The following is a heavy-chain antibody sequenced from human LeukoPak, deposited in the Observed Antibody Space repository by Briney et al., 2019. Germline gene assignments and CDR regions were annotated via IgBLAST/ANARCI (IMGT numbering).Heavy chain of an antibody. J-gene: IGHJ4*02. V-gene: IGHV3-7*01. CDR2: IKQDGREK. D-gene: IGHD2-15*01. CDR1: GFTFRNYW. Sequence: GGSLRLSCAASGFTFRNYWMSWVRQAPGKGLEWVANIKQDGREKYYVDSVKGRFTISRDDAKNSLSLQMNSLRVEDTAVYYCARVPPNLLASYYFDYWGQGTLVTVSS. CDR3: ARVPPNLLASYYFDY.